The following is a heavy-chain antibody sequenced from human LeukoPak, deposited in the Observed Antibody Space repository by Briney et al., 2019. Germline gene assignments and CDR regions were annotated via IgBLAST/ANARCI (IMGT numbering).Heavy chain of an antibody. V-gene: IGHV4-39*01. J-gene: IGHJ4*02. Sequence: SETLSLTCAVSGGSVSDTTYYWGWIRQPPGKGLEWMGNVYYSGSTYYNPSLRSRVTLSVDTSKNQFSLKMSSATAADTAVYYCARLRKGRYFDYIFDFWGQGSLVTVSS. CDR2: VYYSGST. D-gene: IGHD3-9*01. CDR1: GGSVSDTTYY. CDR3: ARLRKGRYFDYIFDF.